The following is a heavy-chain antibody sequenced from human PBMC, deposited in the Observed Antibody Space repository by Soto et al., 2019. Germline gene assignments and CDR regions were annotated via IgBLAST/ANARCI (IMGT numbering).Heavy chain of an antibody. CDR1: GFTFSSYA. V-gene: IGHV3-23*01. CDR2: ISGSGGST. CDR3: AKEDIVVVPAVRKAIKETNWFDL. D-gene: IGHD2-2*01. Sequence: PGGSLRLSCAASGFTFSSYAMSWVRQAPGKGLEWVSAISGSGGSTYYADSVKGRFTISRDNSKNTLYLQMNSLRAEDTAVYYCAKEDIVVVPAVRKAIKETNWFDLWGQGTLVTVSS. J-gene: IGHJ5*02.